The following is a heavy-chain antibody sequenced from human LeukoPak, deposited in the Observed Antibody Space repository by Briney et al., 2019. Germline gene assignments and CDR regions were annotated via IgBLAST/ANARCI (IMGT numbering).Heavy chain of an antibody. CDR1: GGSISSSGYY. J-gene: IGHJ2*01. Sequence: SETLSLTCTVSGGSISSSGYYWGWIRQPPGKGLEWIGSIYYSGSTYYKPSLKSRVTISVDTSKNQFSLKLSSVTAADTAVYYCARAGNYYDSSGYPILGPYSDLWGRGTLVMISS. V-gene: IGHV4-39*01. CDR2: IYYSGST. CDR3: ARAGNYYDSSGYPILGPYSDL. D-gene: IGHD3-22*01.